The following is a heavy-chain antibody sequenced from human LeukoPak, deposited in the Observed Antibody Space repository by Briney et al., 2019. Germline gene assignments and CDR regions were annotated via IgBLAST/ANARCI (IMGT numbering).Heavy chain of an antibody. D-gene: IGHD3-10*01. CDR1: GGTFSSYA. V-gene: IGHV1-69*06. Sequence: SVKVSCKASGGTFSSYAISWVRQAPGQGLEWMGRIIPIFGTANYAQKFQGRVTITADKSTSTAYMELSSLRSEDTAVYYCARDTKESDYGSRSYSDYWGQGTLVTVSS. J-gene: IGHJ4*02. CDR2: IIPIFGTA. CDR3: ARDTKESDYGSRSYSDY.